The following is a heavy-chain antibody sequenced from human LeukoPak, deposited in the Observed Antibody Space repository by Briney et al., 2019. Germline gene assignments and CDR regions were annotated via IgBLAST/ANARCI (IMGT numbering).Heavy chain of an antibody. CDR1: GYTFTSYG. Sequence: GASVKVSCKASGYTFTSYGISWVRQAPGQGLEWMGWISAYNGNTNYAQKLQGRVTMTTDTSTSTAYMGLRSLRSDDTAVYYCARDQDFWSGYYYYGMDVWGQGTTVTVSS. D-gene: IGHD3-3*01. CDR2: ISAYNGNT. J-gene: IGHJ6*02. CDR3: ARDQDFWSGYYYYGMDV. V-gene: IGHV1-18*01.